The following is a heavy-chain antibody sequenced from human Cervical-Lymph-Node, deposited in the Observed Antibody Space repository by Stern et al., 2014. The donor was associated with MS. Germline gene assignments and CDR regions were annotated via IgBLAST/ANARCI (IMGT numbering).Heavy chain of an antibody. CDR2: LSYDGDNK. V-gene: IGHV3-30-3*01. CDR1: ESDFSNFA. Sequence: VQLVQSGGGVVQPGKSLRLSCVASESDFSNFAMHWLRPAPGKEMEWVAFLSYDGDNKYYRDSVKGRFTISRDNSQSTLFLHMNSLRVEDTAVYYCARVNILTGYYVFDFWGQGALVTVSS. D-gene: IGHD3-9*01. CDR3: ARVNILTGYYVFDF. J-gene: IGHJ4*02.